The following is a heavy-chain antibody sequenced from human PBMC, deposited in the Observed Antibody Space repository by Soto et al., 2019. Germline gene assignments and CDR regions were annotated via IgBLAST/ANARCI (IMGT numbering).Heavy chain of an antibody. D-gene: IGHD6-13*01. CDR3: VKDESINWYSGHFRH. V-gene: IGHV3-9*01. J-gene: IGHJ1*01. Sequence: GGSLRLSCAASVFTFDDYAMHWVRQVPGKGLEWVSGINWNSGSIGYADSVKGRFAISRDNAKNSLHLQMNSLRAEDTAFYYCVKDESINWYSGHFRHWGQGTLVTVS. CDR1: VFTFDDYA. CDR2: INWNSGSI.